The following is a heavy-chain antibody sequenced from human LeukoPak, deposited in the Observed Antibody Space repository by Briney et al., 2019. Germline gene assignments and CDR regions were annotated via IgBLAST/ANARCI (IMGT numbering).Heavy chain of an antibody. D-gene: IGHD3-22*01. V-gene: IGHV3-21*04. CDR3: AKEELYYYDSSGYSN. J-gene: IGHJ4*02. Sequence: PGGSLRLSCAASGFTFSSYSMNWVRQAPGKGLEWVSSISSSSSYIYYADSVKGRFTISRDNAKNSLYLQMNSLRAEDTAVYYCAKEELYYYDSSGYSNWGQGTLVTVSS. CDR1: GFTFSSYS. CDR2: ISSSSSYI.